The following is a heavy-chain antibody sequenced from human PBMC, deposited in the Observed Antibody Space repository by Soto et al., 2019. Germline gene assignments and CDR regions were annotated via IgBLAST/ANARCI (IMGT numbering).Heavy chain of an antibody. CDR2: IYYSGST. D-gene: IGHD3-16*01. Sequence: QVQLQESGPGLVKPSETLSLTCSVSGGSISSYYWSWIRQPPGTGLEWIGYIYYSGSTNYNPSLKGPVTIPVDTSKNQFSLKLSSVTAADTAVYYCARGRGGYFDLWGRGTLVTVSS. J-gene: IGHJ2*01. CDR3: ARGRGGYFDL. V-gene: IGHV4-59*08. CDR1: GGSISSYY.